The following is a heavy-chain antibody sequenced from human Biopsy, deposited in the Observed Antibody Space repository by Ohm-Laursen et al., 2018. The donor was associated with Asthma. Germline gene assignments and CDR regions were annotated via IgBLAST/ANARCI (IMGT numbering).Heavy chain of an antibody. CDR2: IIPIFGTA. J-gene: IGHJ4*02. Sequence: GATVKISCKASGGTFSSYAISWVRQAPGQGLEWMGGIIPIFGTANYAQKFQGRATITADESTSTAYMELSSLRSEDTAVYYCARDGPVGAPSDYWGQGTLVTVSS. CDR1: GGTFSSYA. V-gene: IGHV1-69*13. CDR3: ARDGPVGAPSDY. D-gene: IGHD1-26*01.